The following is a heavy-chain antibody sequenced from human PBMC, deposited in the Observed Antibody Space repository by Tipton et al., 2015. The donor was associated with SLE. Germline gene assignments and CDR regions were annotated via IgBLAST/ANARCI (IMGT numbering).Heavy chain of an antibody. CDR1: GASISSHY. Sequence: TLSLTCTVSGASISSHYWNWIRQPPGKGLEWIGNIYNNGNTNYNPSLKSRVTISVDTSRNQFFLKLSSVTAAGTALYYCARAKRSSTTWGYWFDTWGQGTLATVSS. CDR3: ARAKRSSTTWGYWFDT. J-gene: IGHJ5*02. V-gene: IGHV4-59*11. D-gene: IGHD2-2*01. CDR2: IYNNGNT.